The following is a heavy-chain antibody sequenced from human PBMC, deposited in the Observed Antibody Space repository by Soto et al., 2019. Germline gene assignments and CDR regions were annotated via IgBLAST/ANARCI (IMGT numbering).Heavy chain of an antibody. J-gene: IGHJ5*02. V-gene: IGHV3-30*18. CDR1: GFTFSSYG. Sequence: QVQLVESGGGVVQPGRSLRLSCAASGFTFSSYGMHWVRQAPGKGLEWVAVISYDGSNKYYADSVKGRFTISRDNSKNTLYLQMNSLRAEDTAVYYCAKEDWKAAAGTSWFDPWGQGTLVTVSS. CDR2: ISYDGSNK. CDR3: AKEDWKAAAGTSWFDP. D-gene: IGHD6-13*01.